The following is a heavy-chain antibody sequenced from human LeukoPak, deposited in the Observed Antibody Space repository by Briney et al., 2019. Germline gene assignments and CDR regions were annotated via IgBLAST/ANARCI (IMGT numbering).Heavy chain of an antibody. D-gene: IGHD7-27*01. J-gene: IGHJ6*03. Sequence: PSETLSLTCTVSGGSISSYYWSWIRQPPGKGLEWIGYIYYSGSTNYNPSLKSRVTISVDTSKNQFSLKLSSVTAADTAVYHCARRTGAYYYYYMDVWGKGTTVTVSS. CDR1: GGSISSYY. CDR3: ARRTGAYYYYYMDV. V-gene: IGHV4-59*01. CDR2: IYYSGST.